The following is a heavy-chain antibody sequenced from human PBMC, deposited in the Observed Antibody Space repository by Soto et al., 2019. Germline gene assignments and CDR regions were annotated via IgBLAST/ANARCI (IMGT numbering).Heavy chain of an antibody. CDR1: GFTLSSYA. J-gene: IGHJ5*02. D-gene: IGHD2-8*02. V-gene: IGHV3-48*02. CDR3: ARDCSLGNRWCRWFDP. CDR2: ISSSSSNI. Sequence: EVQLAESGGGLVQPGGSLRLSCAASGFTLSSYAMNWVRQAPGKGLEWVSYISSSSSNIQYAGSVKGRFTISRDNAKNSLYLQMNSLRDDYTAVYFCARDCSLGNRWCRWFDPWGQGTLVTVSS.